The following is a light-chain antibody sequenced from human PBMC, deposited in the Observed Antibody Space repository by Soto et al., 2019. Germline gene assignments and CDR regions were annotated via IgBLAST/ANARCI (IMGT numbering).Light chain of an antibody. CDR2: GTS. V-gene: IGKV3-20*01. CDR3: QQYGNSPIT. CDR1: QSVHSY. J-gene: IGKJ5*01. Sequence: EIVLTKSTATLSVSPGAGATLSCRASQSVHSYLGWYQQRPGQAPRLLIYGTSSRATGIPDRFSGSGSGTDFTLTISRLEPEDFAVYYCQQYGNSPITFGQRRRLEI.